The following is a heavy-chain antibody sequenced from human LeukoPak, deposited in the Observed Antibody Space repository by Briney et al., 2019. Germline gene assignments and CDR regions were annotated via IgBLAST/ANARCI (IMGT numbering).Heavy chain of an antibody. J-gene: IGHJ4*02. CDR2: INHSGST. D-gene: IGHD5-12*01. CDR1: GGSFSGYY. CDR3: ARDRNSGYDSSFDY. V-gene: IGHV4-34*01. Sequence: PSETLSLTCAVYGGSFSGYYWSWIRQPPGKGLEWIGEINHSGSTNYNPSLKSRVTISVDTSKNQFSLKLSSVTAADTAVYYCARDRNSGYDSSFDYWGQGTLVTVSS.